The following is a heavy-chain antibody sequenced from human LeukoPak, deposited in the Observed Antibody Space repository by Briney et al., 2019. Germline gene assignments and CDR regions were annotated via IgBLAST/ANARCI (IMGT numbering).Heavy chain of an antibody. CDR3: ARVTHCSGGSCYYYYGMDV. D-gene: IGHD2-15*01. CDR1: GFTFSSYS. CDR2: ISSSSSTI. Sequence: GGSLRLSCAASGFTFSSYSMNWVRQAPGKGLEWVSYISSSSSTIYYADSVKGRFTISRDNAKNSLYLQMSSLRAEDTAVYYCARVTHCSGGSCYYYYGMDVWGQGTTVTVSS. V-gene: IGHV3-48*04. J-gene: IGHJ6*02.